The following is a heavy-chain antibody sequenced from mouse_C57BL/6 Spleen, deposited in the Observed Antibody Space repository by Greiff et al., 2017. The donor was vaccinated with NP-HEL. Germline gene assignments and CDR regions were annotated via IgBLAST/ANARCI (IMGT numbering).Heavy chain of an antibody. V-gene: IGHV1-69*01. Sequence: QVQLQQPGAELVMPGASVKLSCKASGYTFTSYWMHWVKQRPGQGLEWIGEIDPSDSYTNYNQKFKGKSTLTVDKSSSTAYMQLSSLTSEDSAVYYCARTPYYSNYVYAMDYWGQGTSVTVSS. CDR2: IDPSDSYT. D-gene: IGHD2-5*01. CDR3: ARTPYYSNYVYAMDY. J-gene: IGHJ4*01. CDR1: GYTFTSYW.